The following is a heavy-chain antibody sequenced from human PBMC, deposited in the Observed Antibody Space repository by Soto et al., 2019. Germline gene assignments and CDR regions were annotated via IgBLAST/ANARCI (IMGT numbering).Heavy chain of an antibody. D-gene: IGHD5-12*01. CDR3: ARAWLRLRNPIYYFAY. V-gene: IGHV3-21*01. CDR2: ISSSSSYI. Sequence: EVQLVESGGGLVKPGGSLRLSCAASGFTFSSYSMNWVRQAPGKGLEWVSSISSSSSYIYYADSVKGRFTISRDNAKNSLYLQMNSLRAEDTAVYYCARAWLRLRNPIYYFAYWGQGTLVTVSS. J-gene: IGHJ4*02. CDR1: GFTFSSYS.